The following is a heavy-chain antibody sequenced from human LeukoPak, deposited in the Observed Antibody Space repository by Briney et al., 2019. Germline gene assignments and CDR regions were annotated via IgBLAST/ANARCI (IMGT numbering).Heavy chain of an antibody. CDR3: ARGRPTNLGGIY. CDR1: GYTFTSHH. CDR2: MNPNSGNT. Sequence: ASVRVSCKASGYTFTSHHINWVRQAAGQGLELRGWMNPNSGNTAYAQKFQGRVTMTWDTSINTAYMELGSLRSEDTAVYYCARGRPTNLGGIYWGQGTLVTVSS. D-gene: IGHD7-27*01. V-gene: IGHV1-8*02. J-gene: IGHJ4*02.